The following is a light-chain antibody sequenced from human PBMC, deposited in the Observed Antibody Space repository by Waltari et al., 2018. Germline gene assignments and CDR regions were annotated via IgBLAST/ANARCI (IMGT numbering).Light chain of an antibody. CDR3: SSYTTSSAPGV. Sequence: QSALTQPASVSGSPGQSITISCSGTDSDGGAYDFVPWYQQHPGKAPHLIIYEVSNRPSGISNRFSASKSGNTASLTISGLQAEDEADYYCSSYTTSSAPGVFGTGTRVTVL. CDR2: EVS. CDR1: DSDGGAYDF. V-gene: IGLV2-14*01. J-gene: IGLJ1*01.